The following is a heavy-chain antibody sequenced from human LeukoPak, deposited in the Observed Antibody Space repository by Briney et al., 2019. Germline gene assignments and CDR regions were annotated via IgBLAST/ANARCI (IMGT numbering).Heavy chain of an antibody. D-gene: IGHD5-18*01. CDR1: GFTFSSYA. V-gene: IGHV3-30-3*01. J-gene: IGHJ4*02. CDR2: ISYDGSNK. CDR3: ARGPDTPMVPRYYFIY. Sequence: GRSLRLSCAASGFTFSSYAMHWVRQAPGKGLEWVAVISYDGSNKYYADSVKGRFTISRDNSKSTLYLQMNSLRAEDTAVYYCARGPDTPMVPRYYFIYWGQGTLVTVSS.